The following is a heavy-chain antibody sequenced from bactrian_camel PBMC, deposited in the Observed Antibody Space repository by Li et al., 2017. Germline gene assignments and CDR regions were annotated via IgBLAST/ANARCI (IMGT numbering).Heavy chain of an antibody. CDR1: GSIGSKFS. CDR2: LDSDGSP. Sequence: HVQLVESGGGSVQAGKSMILSCAASGSIGSKFSMGWFRQAPGKEDEPVAEREPLAVLDSDGSPAYVDSVKGRFTLSKDNAKNILYLQMNNLKTDDADVYYCATQTTGWAFRYWGRGTQVTVS. J-gene: IGHJ6*01. CDR3: ATQTTGWAFRY. D-gene: IGHD5*01. V-gene: IGHV3S53*01.